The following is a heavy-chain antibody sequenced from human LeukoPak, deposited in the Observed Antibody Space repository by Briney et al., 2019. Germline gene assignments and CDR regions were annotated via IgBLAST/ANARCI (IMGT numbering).Heavy chain of an antibody. D-gene: IGHD1-26*01. CDR3: AKDRGGSSELGDAFDV. V-gene: IGHV3-21*04. CDR2: ISSSSSYI. J-gene: IGHJ3*01. Sequence: PGGSLRLSCAASGFTFSSYSMNWVRQAPGKGLEWVSSISSSSSYIYYADSVKGRFTISRDNAKNSLYLQMNSLRVEDTALYYCAKDRGGSSELGDAFDVWGQGTMVRVSP. CDR1: GFTFSSYS.